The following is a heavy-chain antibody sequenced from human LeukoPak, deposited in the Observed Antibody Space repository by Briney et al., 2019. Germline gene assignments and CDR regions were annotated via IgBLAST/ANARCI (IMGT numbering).Heavy chain of an antibody. V-gene: IGHV3-23*01. CDR1: GFTFSSYA. CDR2: ISGSGGST. D-gene: IGHD6-13*01. Sequence: GGSLRLSCAASGFTFSSYAMIWVRQAPGKGLEWVSAISGSGGSTYYADSVKGRFTISRDNSKNTLYLQMNSLRAEDTAVYYCAKDLIRIAARPSFDYWGQGTLVTVSS. CDR3: AKDLIRIAARPSFDY. J-gene: IGHJ4*02.